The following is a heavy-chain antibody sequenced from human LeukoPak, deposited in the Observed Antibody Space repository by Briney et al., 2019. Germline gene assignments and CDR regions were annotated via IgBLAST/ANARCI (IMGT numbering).Heavy chain of an antibody. Sequence: PGGSLRLSCAASGFTVSSNYMSWVRQGTGKGLEWVSAIGTADDTYYAGSVKGRFTMSRENAKNSLYLQMNSLRAGDTAVYYCVRVAAGGKGFDHWGQGTLVTVSS. V-gene: IGHV3-13*01. D-gene: IGHD6-13*01. J-gene: IGHJ4*02. CDR3: VRVAAGGKGFDH. CDR2: IGTADDT. CDR1: GFTVSSNY.